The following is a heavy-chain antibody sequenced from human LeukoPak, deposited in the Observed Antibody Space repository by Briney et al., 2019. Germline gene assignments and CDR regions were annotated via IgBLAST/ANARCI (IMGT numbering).Heavy chain of an antibody. J-gene: IGHJ6*03. CDR1: GFTFSNYW. Sequence: GSLILSCAASGFTFSNYWLTWVRQAPGRGLEWVANIKQDGSEKHYVDSVKGRFTISRDNAKRSLYLQMNSLRAEDTAVFYCARGVDSHYYYYMDFWGKGTTVTVSS. D-gene: IGHD2-21*01. V-gene: IGHV3-7*01. CDR2: IKQDGSEK. CDR3: ARGVDSHYYYYMDF.